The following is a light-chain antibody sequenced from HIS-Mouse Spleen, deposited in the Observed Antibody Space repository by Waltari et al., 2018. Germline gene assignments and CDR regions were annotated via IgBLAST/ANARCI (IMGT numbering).Light chain of an antibody. CDR1: SSNIGAGYD. Sequence: QSVLTQPPSVSGAPGQRVTIPCTGSSSNIGAGYDVPRYQQLPGTAPKLLISGNSNRPSGVPDRFSGSKSGTSASLAITGLQAEDEADYYCQSYDSSLSGVVFGGGTKLTVL. CDR2: GNS. V-gene: IGLV1-40*01. J-gene: IGLJ2*01. CDR3: QSYDSSLSGVV.